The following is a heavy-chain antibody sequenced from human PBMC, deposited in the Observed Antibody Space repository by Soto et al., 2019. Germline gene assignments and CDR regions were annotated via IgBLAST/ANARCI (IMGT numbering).Heavy chain of an antibody. Sequence: PSETLSLTCTVSGGSISSSSYYWGWIRQPLGKGLEWIGSIYYSGSTYYNPSLKSRVTISVDTSKNQFSLKLSSVTAADTAVYYCARRLYYDSSGFEGGGMDVWGQGTTVTVSS. D-gene: IGHD3-22*01. J-gene: IGHJ6*02. CDR1: GGSISSSSYY. CDR3: ARRLYYDSSGFEGGGMDV. V-gene: IGHV4-39*01. CDR2: IYYSGST.